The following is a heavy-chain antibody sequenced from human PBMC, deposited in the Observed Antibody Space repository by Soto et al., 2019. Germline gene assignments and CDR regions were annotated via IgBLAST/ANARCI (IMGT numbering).Heavy chain of an antibody. D-gene: IGHD3-10*01. J-gene: IGHJ4*02. V-gene: IGHV4-39*01. CDR3: ARHNYGSGSTYFDY. Sequence: SETLSLTCTVSGGSISSSSYYWGWIRQPPGKGLEWIGSIHYSGSTYYNPSLKSRITISVDTSKNQFSLKLSSVTAADTAVYYCARHNYGSGSTYFDYWGQGTLVTVS. CDR1: GGSISSSSYY. CDR2: IHYSGST.